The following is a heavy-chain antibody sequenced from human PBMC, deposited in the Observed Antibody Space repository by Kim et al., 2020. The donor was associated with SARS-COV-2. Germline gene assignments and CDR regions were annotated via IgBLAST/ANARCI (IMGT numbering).Heavy chain of an antibody. D-gene: IGHD3-10*01. CDR1: GGLIRSSSHY. J-gene: IGHJ4*01. CDR2: IYYSGDT. V-gene: IGHV4-39*01. CDR3: ARVSQNTGYGEVNDYF. Sequence: SETLSLTCSVSGGLIRSSSHYWGWIRQPPGKGLEWIGSIYYSGDTYSNPSLTRRVTMSLDTSKNQFSMKLTSVTAADTAVYCCARVSQNTGYGEVNDYF.